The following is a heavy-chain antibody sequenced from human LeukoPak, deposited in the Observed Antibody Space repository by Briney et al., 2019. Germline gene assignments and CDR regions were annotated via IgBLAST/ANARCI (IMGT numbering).Heavy chain of an antibody. V-gene: IGHV3-66*01. D-gene: IGHD6-6*01. CDR3: ASNSRAARQFDY. CDR1: GFTVSSSY. CDR2: IYSGGGT. Sequence: SGGSLRLSCAASGFTVSSSYMSWVRQAPGKGLEWVSIIYSGGGTYYADSVKDRFTISRDNSKNTLYLQMSSLRAEDTAMYYFASNSRAARQFDYWGQGTLVTVSS. J-gene: IGHJ4*02.